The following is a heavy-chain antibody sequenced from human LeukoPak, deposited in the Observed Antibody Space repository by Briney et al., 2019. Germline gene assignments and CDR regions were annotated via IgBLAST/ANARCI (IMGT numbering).Heavy chain of an antibody. Sequence: SDTLSLTCTVSGGPLSSYYWSWLRQPPGKGLEWIGYIYYSGSTNYNPSLKSRVTISVDTSKNQFSLTLSSVTAADTAVYYCARGWITTMVRGVNGWFDPWGQGTLVTVSS. CDR2: IYYSGST. CDR1: GGPLSSYY. J-gene: IGHJ5*02. CDR3: ARGWITTMVRGVNGWFDP. V-gene: IGHV4-59*07. D-gene: IGHD3-10*01.